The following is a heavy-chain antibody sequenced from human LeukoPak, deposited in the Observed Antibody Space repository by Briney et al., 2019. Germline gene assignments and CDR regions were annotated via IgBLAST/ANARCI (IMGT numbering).Heavy chain of an antibody. CDR3: AKSGRDIVVVPAPVNF. V-gene: IGHV3-21*04. D-gene: IGHD2-2*01. CDR1: GFTFSSYT. CDR2: ISSSSSYR. J-gene: IGHJ4*02. Sequence: GGSLRLSCAASGFTFSSYTMNWVRQAPGKGLEWVSSISSSSSYRYYADSVKGRFTISRDTSKNTMYLQMNSLRAEDTAIYYCAKSGRDIVVVPAPVNFWGQGTLVTVSS.